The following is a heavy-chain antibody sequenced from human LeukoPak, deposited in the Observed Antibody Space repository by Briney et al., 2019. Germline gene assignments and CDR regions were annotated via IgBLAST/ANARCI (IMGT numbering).Heavy chain of an antibody. J-gene: IGHJ4*02. CDR2: IRSRAKNYAT. V-gene: IGHV3-73*01. D-gene: IGHD4-17*01. CDR3: MLTHDYGDN. CDR1: GFTFSGSA. Sequence: GGSLTLSCAASGFTFSGSAMHWVRQPSGKGPEWVGRIRSRAKNYATAHASSVRGRFTISRDDSKNTAYLQMNSLKREDTAIYYCMLTHDYGDNWGPGTQVTVSS.